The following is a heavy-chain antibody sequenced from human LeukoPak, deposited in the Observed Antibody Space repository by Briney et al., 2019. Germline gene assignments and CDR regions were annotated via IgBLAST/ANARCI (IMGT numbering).Heavy chain of an antibody. D-gene: IGHD3-22*01. J-gene: IGHJ4*02. V-gene: IGHV3-23*01. CDR1: GFTFSSYA. CDR2: ISGSGGST. CDR3: AEEYYYDSSGYSRV. Sequence: GGSLRLSCAASGFTFSSYAMSWVRQAPGKGLEWVSAISGSGGSTYYADSVKGRFTISRDNSKNTLYLQMNSLRAEDTAVYYCAEEYYYDSSGYSRVWGQGTLVTVSS.